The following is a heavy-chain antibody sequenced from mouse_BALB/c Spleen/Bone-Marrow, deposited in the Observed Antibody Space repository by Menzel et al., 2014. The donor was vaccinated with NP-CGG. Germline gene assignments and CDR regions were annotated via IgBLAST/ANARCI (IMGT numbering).Heavy chain of an antibody. CDR1: GFTSTDYY. J-gene: IGHJ4*01. CDR2: IRNKANGYIT. V-gene: IGHV7-3*02. D-gene: IGHD3-2*02. CDR3: ARDIRLGYGMDY. Sequence: EVKVEESGGGLVQPGGSLRLSCATSGFTSTDYYMNWVRQPPGKALEWLGFIRNKANGYITEYSVSVKGRFTISRDNSQSILYLQMNTLRAEDSATYYCARDIRLGYGMDYWGQGTSVTVSS.